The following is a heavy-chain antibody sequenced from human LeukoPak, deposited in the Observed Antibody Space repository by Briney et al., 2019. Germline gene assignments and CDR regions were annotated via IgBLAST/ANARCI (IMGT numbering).Heavy chain of an antibody. J-gene: IGHJ4*02. Sequence: GGSLRLSCAASGFTFSSYGMHWVRQAPGKGLEWVAVIWYDGSNKYYADSVKGRFTSSRDNSKNTLYLQMNSLRAEDTAVYYXXXXXXXXXXXXXGGSCYPGAYWGQGTLVTVSS. CDR2: IWYDGSNK. CDR3: XXXXXXXXXXXXGGSCYPGAY. D-gene: IGHD2-15*01. CDR1: GFTFSSYG. V-gene: IGHV3-33*01.